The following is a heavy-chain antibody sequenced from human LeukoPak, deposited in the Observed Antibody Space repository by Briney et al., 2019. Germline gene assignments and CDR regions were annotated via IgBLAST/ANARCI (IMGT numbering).Heavy chain of an antibody. CDR2: IRYDGSNK. J-gene: IGHJ4*02. CDR3: AREAGSKNDY. Sequence: GGSLRLSCAASGFTFSSYGMHWVRQAPGKGLEWVAFIRYDGSNKYYADSVKGRFTISRDNSKNTLYLQMNSLRAEDTAVYYCAREAGSKNDYWGQGTLVTVSS. CDR1: GFTFSSYG. V-gene: IGHV3-30*02.